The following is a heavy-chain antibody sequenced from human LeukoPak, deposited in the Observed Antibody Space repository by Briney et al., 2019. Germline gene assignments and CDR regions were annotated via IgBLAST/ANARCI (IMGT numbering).Heavy chain of an antibody. CDR3: AKSKGGSGSQQAYGMDV. V-gene: IGHV3-23*01. CDR1: GFTFSSYA. D-gene: IGHD3-10*01. CDR2: ISGSGGST. Sequence: PGGSLRLSCAASGFTFSSYAMSWVRQAPGKGLEWVSAISGSGGSTYYADSVKGRFTISRDNSKNTLYLQMNSLRAEDTAAYYCAKSKGGSGSQQAYGMDVWGQGTTVTVSS. J-gene: IGHJ6*02.